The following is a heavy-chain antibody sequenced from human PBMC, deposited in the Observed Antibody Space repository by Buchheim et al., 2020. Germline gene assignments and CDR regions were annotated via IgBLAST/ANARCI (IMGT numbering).Heavy chain of an antibody. CDR3: AKDGVRGVENFDY. V-gene: IGHV3-23*01. CDR2: IGASGADT. J-gene: IGHJ4*02. D-gene: IGHD3-10*01. Sequence: EAQLLESGGGLVQPGGSLRVSCSVFGFTFKNSAMSWVRQAPGKGLEWVSAIGASGADTYYADSVKGRFTISRDNSKNTLYLQMNSLRAEDTAVYYCAKDGVRGVENFDYWGQGTL. CDR1: GFTFKNSA.